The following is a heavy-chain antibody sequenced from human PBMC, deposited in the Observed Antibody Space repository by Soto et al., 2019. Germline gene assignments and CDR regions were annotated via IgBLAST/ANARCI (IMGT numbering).Heavy chain of an antibody. J-gene: IGHJ6*03. D-gene: IGHD6-6*01. Sequence: QVQLLQSGAEVKKPGASVKVSCKASGYTFTNYGITWVRQAPGQGLEWMGWISAYNGNTHYTQRLQGGVTMTADTSTSTAYMELRRLRSDDTAVYYWARVRQLVGYCYYHMDVWGKGTTVTVSS. V-gene: IGHV1-18*01. CDR1: GYTFTNYG. CDR2: ISAYNGNT. CDR3: ARVRQLVGYCYYHMDV.